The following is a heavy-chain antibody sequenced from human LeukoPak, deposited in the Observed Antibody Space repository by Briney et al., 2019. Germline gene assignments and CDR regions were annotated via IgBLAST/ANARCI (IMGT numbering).Heavy chain of an antibody. Sequence: GGSLRLSCAASGFTFSSYWMHWVRQAPGKGLVWVSRINSDGSSTSYADSVKGRFTISRDNAKNTLYLQMNSLRAEDTAVYYCARGAVLRYLDPYGMDVWGKGTTVTVSS. J-gene: IGHJ6*04. CDR2: INSDGSST. CDR3: ARGAVLRYLDPYGMDV. D-gene: IGHD3-9*01. V-gene: IGHV3-74*01. CDR1: GFTFSSYW.